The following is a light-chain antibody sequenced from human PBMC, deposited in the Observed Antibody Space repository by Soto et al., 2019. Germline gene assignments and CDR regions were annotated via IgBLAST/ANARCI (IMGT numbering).Light chain of an antibody. V-gene: IGLV1-44*01. CDR1: SSNIGSNT. CDR2: RNN. Sequence: QSVLTQPPSASGTPGQRVTISCSGSSSNIGSNTVNWYQQLPGTAPKLLIYRNNQRPSGVPDRFSGSKSGTSASLAISGLQSEDEADYYCAAWDDSLHVVFGGGTKLTVL. J-gene: IGLJ2*01. CDR3: AAWDDSLHVV.